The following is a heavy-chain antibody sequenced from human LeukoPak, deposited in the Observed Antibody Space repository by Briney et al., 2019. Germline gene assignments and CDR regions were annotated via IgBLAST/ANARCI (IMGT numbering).Heavy chain of an antibody. CDR3: ARAYCGGDCSSGYFDY. D-gene: IGHD2-21*01. Sequence: WASVKVSCKASGGTFSSYAISWVRQAPGQGLEWMGGIIPIFGTANYAQKFQGRVTITTDESTSTAYMELSSLRSEDTAVYYCARAYCGGDCSSGYFDYWGQGTLVTVSS. CDR1: GGTFSSYA. V-gene: IGHV1-69*05. J-gene: IGHJ4*02. CDR2: IIPIFGTA.